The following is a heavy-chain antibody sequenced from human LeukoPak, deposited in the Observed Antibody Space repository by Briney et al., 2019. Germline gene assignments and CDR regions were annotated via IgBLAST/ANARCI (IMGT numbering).Heavy chain of an antibody. CDR1: GFTFDTYN. J-gene: IGHJ5*02. V-gene: IGHV3-21*01. CDR3: ARGSTLVLLTS. Sequence: GGSLRLSCAASGFTFDTYNFNWVRQAPGKGLEWVSSISSSSSYIYYADSVKGRFTISRDNAKNSLYLQMNSLRAEDTAVYYCARGSTLVLLTSWGQGTLVTVSS. D-gene: IGHD3-10*01. CDR2: ISSSSSYI.